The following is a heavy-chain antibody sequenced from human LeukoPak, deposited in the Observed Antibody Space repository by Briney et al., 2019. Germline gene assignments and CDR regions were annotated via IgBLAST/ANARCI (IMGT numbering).Heavy chain of an antibody. CDR1: GYTFTSYG. CDR2: ISAYNGNT. V-gene: IGHV1-18*01. J-gene: IGHJ3*02. CDR3: ARADYSSDAFDI. Sequence: ASVKVSCKASGYTFTSYGISWVRQAPGQGLEWMGWISAYNGNTNYAQKFQGRVTMTRDTSTSTVYMELSSLRSEDTAVYYCARADYSSDAFDIWGQGTMVTVSS. D-gene: IGHD4-11*01.